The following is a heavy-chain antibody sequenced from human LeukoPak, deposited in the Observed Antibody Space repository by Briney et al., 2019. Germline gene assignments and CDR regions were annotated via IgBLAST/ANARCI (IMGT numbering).Heavy chain of an antibody. CDR1: GYTFTSYD. CDR3: ARLLGRSWYGSYYYYYMDI. CDR2: MNPNSGNT. D-gene: IGHD6-13*01. Sequence: ASVKVSCKASGYTFTSYDINWVRQATGQGLEWMGWMNPNSGNTGYAQKFQGRVTMTRNTSISTAYMELSSLRSDDTAVYYCARLLGRSWYGSYYYYYMDIWGKGTTVTISS. V-gene: IGHV1-8*01. J-gene: IGHJ6*03.